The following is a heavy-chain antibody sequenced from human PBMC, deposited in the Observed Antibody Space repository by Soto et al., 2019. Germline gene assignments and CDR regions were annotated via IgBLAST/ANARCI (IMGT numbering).Heavy chain of an antibody. CDR1: GASLNSGGYY. V-gene: IGHV4-31*03. CDR3: ARYSISKKIDS. CDR2: IFYSGST. J-gene: IGHJ4*02. D-gene: IGHD1-26*01. Sequence: QVQLQESGPGLVKPSQTLSLTCSVSGASLNSGGYYWTWIRQHPGKGLEWIGNIFYSGSTSYSPPLNCRLTISIDTSKTPLSLKLSSVTAADTAVYYGARYSISKKIDSWGQGTLVTVSS.